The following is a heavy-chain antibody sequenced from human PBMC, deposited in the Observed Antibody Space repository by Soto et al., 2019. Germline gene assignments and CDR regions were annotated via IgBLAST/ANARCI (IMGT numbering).Heavy chain of an antibody. CDR3: GRVVEGATRHTDPDS. CDR1: GVSIHNSHSF. CDR2: VYHNGGA. J-gene: IGHJ5*01. V-gene: IGHV4-39*01. D-gene: IGHD2-21*01. Sequence: EPLSLTCTVSGVSIHNSHSFWAWIRQPPGKGLQFIASVYHNGGAHYNSSLKSRVTISVDTANSQVSLGMRSLTAADTAFYYCGRVVEGATRHTDPDSWGQGILVTVSS.